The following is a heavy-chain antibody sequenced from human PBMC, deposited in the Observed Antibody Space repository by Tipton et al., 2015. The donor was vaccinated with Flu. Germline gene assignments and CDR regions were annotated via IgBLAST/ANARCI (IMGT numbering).Heavy chain of an antibody. CDR1: GDSISSGGAY. V-gene: IGHV4-31*03. J-gene: IGHJ5*01. D-gene: IGHD4-11*01. CDR2: VYYSGST. CDR3: ARRDYSNYVSVPKNWFDS. Sequence: TLSLTCTVSGDSISSGGAYWTWIRQHPGKGLEWIGCVYYSGSTYYNPSLESRVTMSVDTSRNYFSLKLYSVTAADTAVYYCARRDYSNYVSVPKNWFDSWGQGTLVTVTS.